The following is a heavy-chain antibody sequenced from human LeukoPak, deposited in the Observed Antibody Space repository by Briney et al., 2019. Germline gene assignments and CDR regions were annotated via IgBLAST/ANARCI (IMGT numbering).Heavy chain of an antibody. CDR1: GFTFRGYW. Sequence: GGSLGLSCAASGFTFRGYWMGWVRQTPGRGLEWLANINEDGSTTYYVDSVRGRFTISRNNADNSLYLQMNSLRAEDTAVYYCARDATRGGDFDSWGQGTLVTVSS. J-gene: IGHJ4*02. V-gene: IGHV3-7*01. D-gene: IGHD2-15*01. CDR2: INEDGSTT. CDR3: ARDATRGGDFDS.